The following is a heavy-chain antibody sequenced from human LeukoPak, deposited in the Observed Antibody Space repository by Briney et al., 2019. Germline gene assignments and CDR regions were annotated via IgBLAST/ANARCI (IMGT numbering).Heavy chain of an antibody. V-gene: IGHV4-59*01. CDR2: IYSTGGA. CDR3: ARDFWVAPTSAHFFDP. Sequence: SETLSLTCTVSGVSLNNYYWNWVRQSPGIGLQWIGYIYSTGGANYNPSLKSRVSMSVDTSKNQFSLQLSSLTAADTAVYYCARDFWVAPTSAHFFDPWGRGTLVTVSS. J-gene: IGHJ5*02. CDR1: GVSLNNYY. D-gene: IGHD3-16*01.